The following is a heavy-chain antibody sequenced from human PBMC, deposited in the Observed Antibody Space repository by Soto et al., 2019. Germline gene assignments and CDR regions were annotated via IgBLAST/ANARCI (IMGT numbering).Heavy chain of an antibody. Sequence: QVQLVESGGGVVQPGRSLRLSCAASGFTFSSYGMHWVRQAPGKGLEWVAVISYDGSNKYYADSVKGRFTISRDNSKNTLYLQMNSLRAEDTAVYYCAKTPIQYYDILTGSNWCDPWGQGTLVTVSS. CDR2: ISYDGSNK. CDR1: GFTFSSYG. CDR3: AKTPIQYYDILTGSNWCDP. J-gene: IGHJ5*02. V-gene: IGHV3-30*18. D-gene: IGHD3-9*01.